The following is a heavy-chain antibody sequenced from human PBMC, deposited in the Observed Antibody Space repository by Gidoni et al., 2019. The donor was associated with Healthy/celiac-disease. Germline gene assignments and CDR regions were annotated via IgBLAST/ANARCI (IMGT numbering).Heavy chain of an antibody. J-gene: IGHJ4*02. D-gene: IGHD1-26*01. CDR1: GGSVSSGSYY. Sequence: QVQLQESGPGLVKPSETLSLTCTVAGGSVSSGSYYWSWNRQPPGKGLEWIGYIYYSGSTNYNPSLKSRVPISVVTSKNQFSLKLSSVTAADTAVYYCARGGAGVDYWGQGTLVTVSS. CDR2: IYYSGST. CDR3: ARGGAGVDY. V-gene: IGHV4-61*01.